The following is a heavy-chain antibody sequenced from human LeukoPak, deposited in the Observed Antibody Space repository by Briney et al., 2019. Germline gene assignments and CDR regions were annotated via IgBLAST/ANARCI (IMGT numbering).Heavy chain of an antibody. J-gene: IGHJ3*02. CDR1: GFTFSTYT. D-gene: IGHD3-3*01. Sequence: PGGSLRLXCAASGFTFSTYTMNWVRQAPGKGLEWVSSISSAGSYIFYADSMKGRFTISRHNAKDSLYLQMNSLRGEDTAVYHCARVGGGYDFWSGYLHAFDIWGQGTMVAVSS. CDR3: ARVGGGYDFWSGYLHAFDI. V-gene: IGHV3-21*01. CDR2: ISSAGSYI.